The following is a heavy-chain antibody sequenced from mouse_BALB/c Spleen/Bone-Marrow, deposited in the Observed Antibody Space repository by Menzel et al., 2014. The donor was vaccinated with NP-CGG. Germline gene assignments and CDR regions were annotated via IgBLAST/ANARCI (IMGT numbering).Heavy chain of an antibody. CDR3: ARSPGEVNY. V-gene: IGHV14-3*02. D-gene: IGHD1-3*01. CDR1: GFNIKDAY. CDR2: IAPANGNT. J-gene: IGHJ3*01. Sequence: EVQRVESGAELVKPGASVKLSCTASGFNIKDAYMHWVKQRPAQGLEWIGRIAPANGNTEYDPKFLDKATITADTSSNTAYLQLSSLTSEDTAVCYCARSPGEVNYWGQGTLVTVSA.